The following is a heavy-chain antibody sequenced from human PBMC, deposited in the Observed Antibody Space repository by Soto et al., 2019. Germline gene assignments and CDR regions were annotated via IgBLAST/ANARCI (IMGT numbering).Heavy chain of an antibody. CDR2: ISAYNGNT. V-gene: IGHV1-18*01. CDR1: VYTFTSYG. Sequence: AASVKVSCKASVYTFTSYGISWVRQAPGQGLEWMGWISAYNGNTNYAQKLQGRVTMTTDTSTSTAYMELRSLRSDDTAVYYCARLFSAAAGYYYYGMDVWGQGTTVTVSS. J-gene: IGHJ6*02. D-gene: IGHD6-13*01. CDR3: ARLFSAAAGYYYYGMDV.